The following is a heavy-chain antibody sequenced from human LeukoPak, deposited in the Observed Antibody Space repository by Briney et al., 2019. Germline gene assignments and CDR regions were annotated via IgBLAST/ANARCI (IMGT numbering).Heavy chain of an antibody. CDR2: IYSDNT. J-gene: IGHJ5*02. CDR3: AKDLTPYFENWFDP. V-gene: IGHV3-53*01. D-gene: IGHD2/OR15-2a*01. CDR1: GFTVSSNS. Sequence: GGSLRLSCTVSGFTVSSNSMSWVRQAPGKGLEWVSFIYSDNTHYSDSVKGRFTISRDNSKNTLYLQMNSLRAEDTAVYYCAKDLTPYFENWFDPWGQGTLVTVSS.